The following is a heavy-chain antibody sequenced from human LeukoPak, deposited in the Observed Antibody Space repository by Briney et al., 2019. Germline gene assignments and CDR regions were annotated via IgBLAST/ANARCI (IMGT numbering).Heavy chain of an antibody. Sequence: PSETLSLTCAVYGGSFSGFYWSWIRQPPGKGREWIGEINHSGSTNYNTSLKSRVTISVDTPKNQFSLKLSSVTAADTAVYYCASRWSTRKDFDYWGQGTLVTVSS. CDR1: GGSFSGFY. CDR3: ASRWSTRKDFDY. J-gene: IGHJ4*02. V-gene: IGHV4-34*01. D-gene: IGHD6-13*01. CDR2: INHSGST.